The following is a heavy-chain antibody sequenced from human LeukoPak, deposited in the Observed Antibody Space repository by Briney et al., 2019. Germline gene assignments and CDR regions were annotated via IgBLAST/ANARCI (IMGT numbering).Heavy chain of an antibody. CDR1: GFTFINYA. CDR3: AKAPHYYGSGSYYDV. CDR2: ISGSGVST. Sequence: GGSLRLSCAASGFTFINYAMSWVRQAPGKGLEWVSAISGSGVSTYYTDSVKGRFTVSRDNSKNTLYLQMNSLRAEDTAVYYCAKAPHYYGSGSYYDVWGQGTTVTVSS. D-gene: IGHD3-10*01. V-gene: IGHV3-23*01. J-gene: IGHJ6*02.